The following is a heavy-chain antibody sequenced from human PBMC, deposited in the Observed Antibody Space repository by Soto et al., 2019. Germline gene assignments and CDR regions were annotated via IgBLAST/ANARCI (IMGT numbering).Heavy chain of an antibody. CDR1: GFTLSSYS. Sequence: PGGSLGLSCAASGFTLSSYSMNWVRQAPGKGLEWVSLVSFDSNYIYYADSVKGRFTISRDNAKNSVYLQMNSLRAEDTAVYYCARERGWQLYFDYWGQGALVTVSS. CDR2: VSFDSNYI. D-gene: IGHD6-13*01. J-gene: IGHJ4*02. V-gene: IGHV3-21*01. CDR3: ARERGWQLYFDY.